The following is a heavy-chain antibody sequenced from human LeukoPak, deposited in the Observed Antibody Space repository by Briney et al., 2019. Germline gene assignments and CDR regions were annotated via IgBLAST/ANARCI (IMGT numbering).Heavy chain of an antibody. V-gene: IGHV4-34*01. Sequence: SEALSLTCAVYGGSFSGYYWSWIRQPPGKGLEWIGEINHSGSTNYNPSLKSRVTISVDTSKSQFSLKLSSVTAADTAVYYCARRAARSPIDYWGQGTLVTVSS. D-gene: IGHD6-6*01. CDR3: ARRAARSPIDY. CDR2: INHSGST. CDR1: GGSFSGYY. J-gene: IGHJ4*02.